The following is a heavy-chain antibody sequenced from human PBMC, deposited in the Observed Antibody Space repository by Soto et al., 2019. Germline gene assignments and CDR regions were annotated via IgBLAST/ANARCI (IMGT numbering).Heavy chain of an antibody. CDR2: INPNSGGT. CDR1: GYTFTGYY. CDR3: AREDDYRDENDAFDI. V-gene: IGHV1-2*04. Sequence: QVQLVQSGAEVKKPGASVKVSCKASGYTFTGYYMHWVRQAPGQGLEWMGWINPNSGGTNYAQKFQGWVTMTRDTSISTAYMELSRLRSDDTAVYYCAREDDYRDENDAFDIWGQGTMVTVSS. J-gene: IGHJ3*02. D-gene: IGHD4-17*01.